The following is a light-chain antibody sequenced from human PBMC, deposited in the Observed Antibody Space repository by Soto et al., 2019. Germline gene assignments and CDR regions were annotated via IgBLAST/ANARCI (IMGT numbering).Light chain of an antibody. V-gene: IGLV1-51*02. CDR2: EDN. Sequence: QPVLTQPPSASGTPGQRVAISCSGASSNIGSTRANWYRQLPGTAPKLLIYEDNRRPSGIPDRFSGSKSGTSATLGITGLQTGDEADYYCGTWDNSLSGGVFGGGTQLTVL. CDR3: GTWDNSLSGGV. J-gene: IGLJ3*02. CDR1: SSNIGSTR.